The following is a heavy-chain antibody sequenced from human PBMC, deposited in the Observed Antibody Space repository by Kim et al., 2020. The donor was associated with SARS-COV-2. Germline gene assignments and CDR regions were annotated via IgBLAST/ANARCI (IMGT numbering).Heavy chain of an antibody. CDR1: GGSISSSNW. V-gene: IGHV4-4*02. Sequence: SETLSLTCAVSGGSISSSNWWSWVRQPPGKGLEWIGEIYHSGSTNYNPSLKSRVTISVDKSKNQFSLKLSSVTAADTAVYYCARVIPDRYYYFDYWGQGTLVTVSS. CDR2: IYHSGST. CDR3: ARVIPDRYYYFDY. D-gene: IGHD3-16*01. J-gene: IGHJ4*02.